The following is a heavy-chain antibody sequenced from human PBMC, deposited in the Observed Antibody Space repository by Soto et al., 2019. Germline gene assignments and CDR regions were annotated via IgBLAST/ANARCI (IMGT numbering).Heavy chain of an antibody. Sequence: EVQLVESGGGLVQPGRSLRLSCAASGFTFDDYAMHWVRQAPGKGLEWVSGISWNSGSIGYADSVKGRFTISRDNAKNSLYLQMNSLRAEDTALYYCAKDVENYDFWSGTSDYWGQGTLVTVSS. CDR1: GFTFDDYA. D-gene: IGHD3-3*01. CDR3: AKDVENYDFWSGTSDY. V-gene: IGHV3-9*01. CDR2: ISWNSGSI. J-gene: IGHJ4*02.